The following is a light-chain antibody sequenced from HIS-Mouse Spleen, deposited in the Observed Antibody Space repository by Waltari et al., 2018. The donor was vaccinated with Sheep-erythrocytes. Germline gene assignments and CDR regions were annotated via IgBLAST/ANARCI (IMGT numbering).Light chain of an antibody. CDR2: EGS. Sequence: QSALTQPASVSGSPGQSITISCTGTSSDVGSYTLVSRYQQHPGKAPKLMIYEGSKRPSGVSNRFSGSKSGNTASLTISGLQAEDEADYYCCSYAGSSTWVFGGGTKLTVL. J-gene: IGLJ3*02. CDR1: SSDVGSYTL. CDR3: CSYAGSSTWV. V-gene: IGLV2-23*01.